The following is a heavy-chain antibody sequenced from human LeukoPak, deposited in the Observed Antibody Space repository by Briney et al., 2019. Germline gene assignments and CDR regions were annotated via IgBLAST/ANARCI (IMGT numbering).Heavy chain of an antibody. D-gene: IGHD6-13*01. V-gene: IGHV3-74*01. CDR3: ARGNIAAAGIHY. J-gene: IGHJ4*02. Sequence: ETLSLTCAIYGGSFSGYYWMHWVRQAPGKGLVWVSRINGDGSSTTYVDSVMGRFTISRDNAKNTLYLQMNSVRAEDTAVYYCARGNIAAAGIHYWGQGTLVIVSS. CDR1: GGSFSGYYW. CDR2: INGDGSST.